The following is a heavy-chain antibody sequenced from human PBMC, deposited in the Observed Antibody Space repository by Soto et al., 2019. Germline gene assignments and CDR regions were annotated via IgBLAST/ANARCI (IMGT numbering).Heavy chain of an antibody. CDR2: INPIRGIP. V-gene: IGHV1-69*10. Sequence: QVQLVQSGAEVKKPGSSVKVSCKASGATYSNSAISWVRQAPGQGLEWMGGINPIRGIPDYAHKFQGRVTITADESTNTGYMDLGSLRSEDTALYFCARGGVDVVATSAFDYWGQGTLVTVSS. CDR1: GATYSNSA. D-gene: IGHD5-12*01. CDR3: ARGGVDVVATSAFDY. J-gene: IGHJ4*02.